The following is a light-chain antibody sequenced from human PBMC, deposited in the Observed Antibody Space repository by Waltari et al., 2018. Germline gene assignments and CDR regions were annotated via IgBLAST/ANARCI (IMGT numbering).Light chain of an antibody. J-gene: IGKJ4*01. CDR3: QQYSTFPPT. Sequence: DIQLTQSPSSLSLSVGDSVILPCRASQAISHFLSWFQLKPGKAPKSLIYAASTLQTGVSSNFSGSGSGTDFTLTISSLQPGDCATYYCQQYSTFPPTFGGGTRVEI. CDR2: AAS. V-gene: IGKV1-16*02. CDR1: QAISHF.